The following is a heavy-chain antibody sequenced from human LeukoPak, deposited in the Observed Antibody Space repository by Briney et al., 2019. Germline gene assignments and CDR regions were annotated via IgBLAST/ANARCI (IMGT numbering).Heavy chain of an antibody. Sequence: SETLSLTCTVSGGSISNYYWSWIRQPPGKGLEWIGYIYYSGSTNYNPSLKSRVTMSVDPSKNHFSLNLRSVAAADTAVYYCARRAFYYYDNSGPYDSFDLWGQGTMVTVSS. CDR2: IYYSGST. V-gene: IGHV4-59*01. CDR3: ARRAFYYYDNSGPYDSFDL. D-gene: IGHD3-22*01. CDR1: GGSISNYY. J-gene: IGHJ3*01.